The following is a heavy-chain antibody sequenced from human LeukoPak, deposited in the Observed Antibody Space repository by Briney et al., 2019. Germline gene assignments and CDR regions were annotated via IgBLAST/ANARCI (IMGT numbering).Heavy chain of an antibody. D-gene: IGHD6-13*01. CDR2: MNPNSGNT. Sequence: ASVKVSCKASGYSFSNNGISWVRQAPGQGLEWMGWMNPNSGNTGYAQKFQGRVTITRNTSISTAYMELSSLRSEDTAVYYCARAGVAAAEDYWGQGTLVTVSS. CDR3: ARAGVAAAEDY. V-gene: IGHV1-8*03. CDR1: GYSFSNNG. J-gene: IGHJ4*02.